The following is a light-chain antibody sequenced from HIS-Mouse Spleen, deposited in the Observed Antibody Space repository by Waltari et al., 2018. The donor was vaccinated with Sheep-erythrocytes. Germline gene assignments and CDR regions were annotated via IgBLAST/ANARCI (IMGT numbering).Light chain of an antibody. CDR3: QSADSSGTYV. J-gene: IGLJ1*01. CDR1: ALPKQY. CDR2: KDS. Sequence: SYELTQPPSVSVSPGQTARITCSGDALPKQYADWYQQKPGQAPVLVIYKDSERPSGIPERFSGSSSGTTVPLTISGVQAEDEADYYCQSADSSGTYVFGTGTKVTVL. V-gene: IGLV3-25*03.